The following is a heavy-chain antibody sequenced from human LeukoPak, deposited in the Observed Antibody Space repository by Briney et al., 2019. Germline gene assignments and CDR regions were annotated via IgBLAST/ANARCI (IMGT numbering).Heavy chain of an antibody. D-gene: IGHD1-7*01. V-gene: IGHV4-59*08. CDR2: IYYSGST. CDR3: ASSLKLSEAYYFDY. J-gene: IGHJ4*02. CDR1: GGSISSYY. Sequence: SETLSLTCTVSGGSISSYYWSWIRQPPGKGLEWIGYIYYSGSTNYNPSLKSRVTISVDTSKNQSSLKLSSVTAADTAVYYCASSLKLSEAYYFDYWGQGTLVTVSS.